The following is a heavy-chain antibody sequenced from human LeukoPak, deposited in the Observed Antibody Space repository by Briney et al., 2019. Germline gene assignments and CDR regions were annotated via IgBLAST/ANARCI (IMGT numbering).Heavy chain of an antibody. D-gene: IGHD2-2*01. J-gene: IGHJ4*02. CDR1: GGSISSGDYY. CDR2: IYYSGST. CDR3: ARDKCSSTSCYFDY. Sequence: SETLSLTCTVSGGSISSGDYYWSWIRQPPGKGLEWVGYIYYSGSTYYNPSLKSRVTISVDTSKNQFSLKLSSVTAADTAVYYCARDKCSSTSCYFDYWGQGTLVTVSS. V-gene: IGHV4-30-4*08.